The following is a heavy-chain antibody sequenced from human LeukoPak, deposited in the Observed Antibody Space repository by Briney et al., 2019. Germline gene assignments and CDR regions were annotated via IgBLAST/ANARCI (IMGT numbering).Heavy chain of an antibody. CDR2: IYNGVNT. V-gene: IGHV4-61*01. Sequence: SETLSPTCTVSGASVSSASYWSWIRQPPGKGVEWIAHIYNGVNTNYNPSLKSRVTISVDTSKNQFSLRLNSVTAADTAVYYCARSRAFNSGAFDPWGQGSLVTVSS. CDR1: GASVSSASY. CDR3: ARSRAFNSGAFDP. J-gene: IGHJ5*02. D-gene: IGHD1-26*01.